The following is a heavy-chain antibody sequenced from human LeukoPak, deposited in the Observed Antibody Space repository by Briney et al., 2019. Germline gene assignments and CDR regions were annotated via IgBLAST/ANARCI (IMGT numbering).Heavy chain of an antibody. V-gene: IGHV6-1*01. CDR3: ARGQGYTYGY. CDR2: TYYRSTWYN. CDR1: GDSVSSNSAA. D-gene: IGHD5-18*01. Sequence: SQTLSLTCAISGDSVSSNSAAWNWIRQSPPRGLEWLGRTYYRSTWYNDYAVSVKSRVTINPDTSKNQFSLQLNSVTPEDTAVYYCARGQGYTYGYWGQGTLVTVSS. J-gene: IGHJ4*02.